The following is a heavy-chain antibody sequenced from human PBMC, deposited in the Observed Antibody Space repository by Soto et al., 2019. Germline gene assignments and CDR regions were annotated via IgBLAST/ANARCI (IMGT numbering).Heavy chain of an antibody. V-gene: IGHV3-30-3*01. D-gene: IGHD5-12*01. J-gene: IGHJ4*02. Sequence: PGGSLRLSCAASGFTFSSYAMHWVRQAPGKGLEWVAVISYDGSNKYYADSVKGRFTISRDNSKNTLYLQMNSLRAEDTAVYYCDSPRGGIVATIPLDYWGQGTLVTVSS. CDR1: GFTFSSYA. CDR2: ISYDGSNK. CDR3: DSPRGGIVATIPLDY.